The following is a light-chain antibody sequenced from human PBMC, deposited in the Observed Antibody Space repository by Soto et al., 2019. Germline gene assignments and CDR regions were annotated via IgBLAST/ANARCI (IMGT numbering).Light chain of an antibody. J-gene: IGKJ2*01. CDR2: DAS. CDR3: QQRNNWYT. Sequence: EIVLTQSPATLSLSPGERATLSCRASQSVRKFLAWYQQKPGQAPRLLIYDASNRATGIPARFSGSGSGTDFTLTISSLEPEDIAVYYCQQRNNWYTFGQGTKLDIK. V-gene: IGKV3-11*01. CDR1: QSVRKF.